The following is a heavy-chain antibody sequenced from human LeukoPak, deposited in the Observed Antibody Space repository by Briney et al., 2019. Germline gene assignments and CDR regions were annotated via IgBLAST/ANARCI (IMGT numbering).Heavy chain of an antibody. CDR3: ARGDDIVTGYYLDY. Sequence: SETLSLTCTVSGGSINSYYWSWIRQPPGKGLEWIGYIYYSGSTNYNPSLKSRVTISVDTSKNQFSLKMSSVTAADTAVYYCARGDDIVTGYYLDYWGQGTLVTVSS. V-gene: IGHV4-59*08. D-gene: IGHD3-9*01. CDR1: GGSINSYY. CDR2: IYYSGST. J-gene: IGHJ4*02.